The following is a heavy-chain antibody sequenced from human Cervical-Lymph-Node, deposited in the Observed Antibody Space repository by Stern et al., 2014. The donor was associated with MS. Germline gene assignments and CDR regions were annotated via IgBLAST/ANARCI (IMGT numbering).Heavy chain of an antibody. CDR2: IDWDDDK. CDR1: GFSLSTSGMC. J-gene: IGHJ5*02. V-gene: IGHV2-70*01. D-gene: IGHD2-15*01. Sequence: QVTLRESGPALVKPTQTLTLTCTFSGFSLSTSGMCVSWNRQPPGQALEWLALIDWDDDKYYSTSLKTRLTISKDTSKNQVVLTMTNMDPVDTATYYCARMYSYCSGGSCYGWFDPWGQGTLVTVSS. CDR3: ARMYSYCSGGSCYGWFDP.